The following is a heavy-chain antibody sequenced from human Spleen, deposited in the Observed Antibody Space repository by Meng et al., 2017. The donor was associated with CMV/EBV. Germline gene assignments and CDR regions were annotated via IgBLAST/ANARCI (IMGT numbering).Heavy chain of an antibody. Sequence: SINNGDYYWTWIRQPPGKGLEWIGYTYYSGNTFYNPSLKSRITMSVDTSKNQFSLNLNSVTAADTAVYYCASMTYYYDSSGYYYFDYWGQGTLVTVSS. CDR3: ASMTYYYDSSGYYYFDY. V-gene: IGHV4-30-4*01. CDR1: SINNGDYY. J-gene: IGHJ4*02. D-gene: IGHD3-22*01. CDR2: TYYSGNT.